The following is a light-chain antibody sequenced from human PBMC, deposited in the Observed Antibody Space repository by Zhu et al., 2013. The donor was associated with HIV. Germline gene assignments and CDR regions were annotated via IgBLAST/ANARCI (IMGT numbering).Light chain of an antibody. J-gene: IGKJ1*01. CDR2: KTS. Sequence: DVQMTQSPSTLSASVGDRVTITCRASQNINTWLAWFQQKPGKAPSLLIYKTSTLDSGVPSRFSGSGSGTEFTLTINGLQPDDFATYFCLQHHTYPWTFGQGTKVEIK. V-gene: IGKV1-5*03. CDR1: QNINTW. CDR3: LQHHTYPWT.